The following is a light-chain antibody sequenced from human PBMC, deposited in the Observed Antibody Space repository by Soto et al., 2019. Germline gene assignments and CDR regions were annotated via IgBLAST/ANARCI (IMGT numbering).Light chain of an antibody. CDR1: SSDVGSYNL. CDR2: EGS. Sequence: QSALTQPASVSGSPGQSITISCTGTSSDVGSYNLVSWCQQHPDKAPKLMIYEGSKRPSGVSTRFSGSKSGNTASLTISGLQAEDEADYCCCSYAGSSTWVFGGGTQLTFL. CDR3: CSYAGSSTWV. V-gene: IGLV2-23*01. J-gene: IGLJ3*02.